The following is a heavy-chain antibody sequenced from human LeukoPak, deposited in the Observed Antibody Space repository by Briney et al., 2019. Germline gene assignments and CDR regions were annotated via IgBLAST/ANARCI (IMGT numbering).Heavy chain of an antibody. Sequence: GASVTVSCMASGYTFTSYYMHWVRQAAGQGLEWMGIIYPSGGSKSYAQKFQGRVTMTRDTSTSTVYMELSSLRSEDTAVYYCARDRVKSENYYDSSGYYPYFDYWGQGTLVTVSS. CDR3: ARDRVKSENYYDSSGYYPYFDY. CDR1: GYTFTSYY. CDR2: IYPSGGSK. V-gene: IGHV1-46*01. J-gene: IGHJ4*02. D-gene: IGHD3-22*01.